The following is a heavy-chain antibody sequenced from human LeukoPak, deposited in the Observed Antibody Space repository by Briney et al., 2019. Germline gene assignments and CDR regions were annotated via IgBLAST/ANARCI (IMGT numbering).Heavy chain of an antibody. CDR2: IYYSGST. V-gene: IGHV4-34*01. Sequence: SETLSLTCAVYGGSFSGYYWSWIRQPPGKGLEWIGSIYYSGSTYYNPSLKSRVTISVDTSKNQFSLKLSSVTAADTAVYYCARVRGGIAVAGIDYWGQGTLVTVSS. CDR1: GGSFSGYY. D-gene: IGHD6-19*01. CDR3: ARVRGGIAVAGIDY. J-gene: IGHJ4*02.